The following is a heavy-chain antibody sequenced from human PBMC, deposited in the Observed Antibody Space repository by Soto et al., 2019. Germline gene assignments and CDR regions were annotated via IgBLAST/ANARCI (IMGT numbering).Heavy chain of an antibody. CDR3: ALDFWSGLNTNWFDP. D-gene: IGHD3-3*01. CDR1: GGTFSSYA. V-gene: IGHV1-69*13. CDR2: IIPIFGTA. Sequence: GASVKVSCKASGGTFSSYAISWVRQAPGQGLEWMGGIIPIFGTANYAQKFQGRVTITADESTSTAYMELSSLRSEDTVVYYCALDFWSGLNTNWFDPWGQGTLVTVSS. J-gene: IGHJ5*02.